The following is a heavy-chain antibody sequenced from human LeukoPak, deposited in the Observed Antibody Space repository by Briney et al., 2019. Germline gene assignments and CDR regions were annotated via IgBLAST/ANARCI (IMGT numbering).Heavy chain of an antibody. J-gene: IGHJ6*02. Sequence: SETLSLTCAVYGGSFSGYYWSWIRQPPGKGLEWIGEINHSGSTNYNPSLKSRVTISVDTSKNQFSLKLSSVTAADTAVYYCASHGDYGDYDVIYYYYYGMDVWGQGTTVTVSS. CDR2: INHSGST. D-gene: IGHD4-17*01. CDR1: GGSFSGYY. CDR3: ASHGDYGDYDVIYYYYYGMDV. V-gene: IGHV4-34*01.